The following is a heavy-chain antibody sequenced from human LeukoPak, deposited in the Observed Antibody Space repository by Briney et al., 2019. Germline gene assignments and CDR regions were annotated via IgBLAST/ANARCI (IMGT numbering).Heavy chain of an antibody. CDR3: ARVAYSGSYCVNAFDI. D-gene: IGHD1-26*01. CDR1: GGSFSTYY. CDR2: INHSGRT. V-gene: IGHV4-34*01. Sequence: SSETLSLTCAVYGGSFSTYYWSWIRQPPGKGLEWIGEINHSGRTNYNPSFKSRVTISVDTSKNQFSLKLSSVTAADTAVYYCARVAYSGSYCVNAFDIWGQGTMVTVSS. J-gene: IGHJ3*02.